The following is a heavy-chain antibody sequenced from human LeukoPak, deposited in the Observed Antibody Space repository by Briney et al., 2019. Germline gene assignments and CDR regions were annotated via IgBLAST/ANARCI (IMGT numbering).Heavy chain of an antibody. J-gene: IGHJ4*02. CDR1: GYTFTSYD. CDR3: ARAPGRIAARPYYFDY. CDR2: MNPNSGNT. Sequence: GASVKVSCKASGYTFTSYDINWVRQATGQGLEWMGWMNPNSGNTGYAQKFQGRVTMTRNTSISTAYMELSSLRSEDTAVYYCARAPGRIAARPYYFDYWGQGTLVTGSS. D-gene: IGHD6-6*01. V-gene: IGHV1-8*01.